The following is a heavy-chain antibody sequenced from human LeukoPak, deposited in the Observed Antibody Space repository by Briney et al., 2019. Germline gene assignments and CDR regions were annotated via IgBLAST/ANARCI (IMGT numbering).Heavy chain of an antibody. CDR1: GGSFSGYY. CDR3: ARVEYSSGWYEDY. D-gene: IGHD6-19*01. CDR2: INHSGST. Sequence: SETLSLTCAVYGGSFSGYYWSWIRQPPGKGLEWIGEINHSGSTNYNPSLKSRVTISVDTSKNQFSLKLSSVTAGDTAVYYCARVEYSSGWYEDYWGQGTLVTVSS. V-gene: IGHV4-34*01. J-gene: IGHJ4*02.